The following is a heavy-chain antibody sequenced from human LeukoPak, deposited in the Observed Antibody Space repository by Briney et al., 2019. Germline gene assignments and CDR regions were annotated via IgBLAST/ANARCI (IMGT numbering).Heavy chain of an antibody. V-gene: IGHV1-69*06. CDR1: GGTFSSYA. CDR3: ARGKAGDIKDNYQNAFDI. D-gene: IGHD5-24*01. Sequence: SVKVSCTASGGTFSSYAISWVRQAPGQGLEWMGGIIPIFGTANYAQKFQGRVTITADKSTSTAYMELSSLRSEDTAVYYCARGKAGDIKDNYQNAFDIWGQGTMVTVSS. CDR2: IIPIFGTA. J-gene: IGHJ3*02.